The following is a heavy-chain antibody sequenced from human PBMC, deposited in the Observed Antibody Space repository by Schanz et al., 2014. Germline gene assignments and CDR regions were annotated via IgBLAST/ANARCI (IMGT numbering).Heavy chain of an antibody. CDR3: ARRGPNCSNNACYHGWFDP. D-gene: IGHD4-4*01. CDR1: GYTLTAYY. V-gene: IGHV1-2*02. Sequence: QVQLVQSGSELKKPGASVKVSCKASGYTLTAYYMHWVRQAPGQGLEWMGWINPDSGGTDYAPTFQGRVSMTRDTSISTAYMEVTRLVSSDTAVYYCARRGPNCSNNACYHGWFDPWGQGTLVTVSS. CDR2: INPDSGGT. J-gene: IGHJ5*02.